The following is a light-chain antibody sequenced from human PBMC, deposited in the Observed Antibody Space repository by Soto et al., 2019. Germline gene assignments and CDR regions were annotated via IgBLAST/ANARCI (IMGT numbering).Light chain of an antibody. Sequence: EIVLTQSPGTLSLTQGERATLSCRASQSVSNNYLAWYQQKPGQAPRLLIYGASNRATGIPDRFSGSGSGTVFSRTSGNLEPECGAGIYAQQYFRSPWTFGQGTKVDIK. CDR2: GAS. CDR1: QSVSNNY. CDR3: QQYFRSPWT. V-gene: IGKV3-20*01. J-gene: IGKJ1*01.